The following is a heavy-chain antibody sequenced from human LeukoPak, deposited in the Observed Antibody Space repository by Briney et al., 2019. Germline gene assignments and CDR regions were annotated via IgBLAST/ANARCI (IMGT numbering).Heavy chain of an antibody. D-gene: IGHD2-2*02. Sequence: GGSLRLSCAASGFTFSSYSMNWVRQAPGKGRGWVSSISSSSSYIYYADSVKGRFTISRDNAKNSLYLQMNSLRAEDTAVYYCARASPYCSSTSCYTSYFDYWGQGTLVTVSS. CDR3: ARASPYCSSTSCYTSYFDY. J-gene: IGHJ4*02. CDR1: GFTFSSYS. CDR2: ISSSSSYI. V-gene: IGHV3-21*01.